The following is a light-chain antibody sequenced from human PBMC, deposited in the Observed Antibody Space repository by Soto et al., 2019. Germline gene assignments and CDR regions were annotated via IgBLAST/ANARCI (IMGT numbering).Light chain of an antibody. CDR1: SSDVGGHYY. V-gene: IGLV2-14*01. Sequence: QSALTQPASVSGSPGQSITISCTGTSSDVGGHYYVSWYQQQPGRAPKLMIYEVGNRPSGVSKRFSGSKSGNTASLTISGLQPEDEADYYCSSYTSSSTYVFGTGTKVTVL. CDR3: SSYTSSSTYV. J-gene: IGLJ1*01. CDR2: EVG.